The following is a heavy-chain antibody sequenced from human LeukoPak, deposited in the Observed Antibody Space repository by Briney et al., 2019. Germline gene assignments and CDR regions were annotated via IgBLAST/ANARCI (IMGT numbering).Heavy chain of an antibody. CDR1: GFTFSSYA. D-gene: IGHD3-16*01. J-gene: IGHJ4*02. V-gene: IGHV3-23*01. CDR3: AKVGDMITFGGVSVYFDY. CDR2: ISDSGSST. Sequence: PGGSLRLSCAASGFTFSSYALSWVRQAPGKELEWVSAISDSGSSTYYADFVKGRFTISRDNSKNTLFLQIHSLRAEDTAIYYCAKVGDMITFGGVSVYFDYWGQGTLVTVSS.